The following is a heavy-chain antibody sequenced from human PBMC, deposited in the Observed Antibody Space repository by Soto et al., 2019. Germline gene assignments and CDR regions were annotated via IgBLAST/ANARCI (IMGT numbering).Heavy chain of an antibody. J-gene: IGHJ4*01. D-gene: IGHD4-17*01. V-gene: IGHV1-18*01. CDR3: ALDYGDPFFAY. CDR2: ISAYNGNT. CDR1: GYTFTSYG. Sequence: QVQLVQSGAEVKKPGASVKVSCKASGYTFTSYGISWVRQAPGQGPEWMGWISAYNGNTNYAQKLQGRVTMTTGTSASTADMELKSLRSDATAVYYCALDYGDPFFAYSGHGTLVTVAS.